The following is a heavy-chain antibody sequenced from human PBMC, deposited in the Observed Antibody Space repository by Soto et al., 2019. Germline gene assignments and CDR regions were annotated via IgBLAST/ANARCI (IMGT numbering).Heavy chain of an antibody. CDR2: IYYSGST. CDR1: GGSISSYY. D-gene: IGHD4-4*01. CDR3: ARDGDRRMTTNPYYYTGMDV. Sequence: SETLSLTCTVSGGSISSYYWSWIRQPPGKGLEWIGYIYYSGSTNYNPSLKSRVTISVDTSKNQFSLKMSSVTAADTAVYYCARDGDRRMTTNPYYYTGMDVWGQGPKVTVSS. J-gene: IGHJ6*02. V-gene: IGHV4-59*01.